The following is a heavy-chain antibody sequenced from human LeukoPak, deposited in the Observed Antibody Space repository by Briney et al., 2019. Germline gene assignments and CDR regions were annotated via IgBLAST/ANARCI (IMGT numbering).Heavy chain of an antibody. Sequence: SETLSLTCPVSGGSISSYYWSWTRQPPGKGLEWMGYIYYSGSTNYDPSLKSRVTISVDTSKNQFSLKLSSVTAADTAVYYCARHGECSSTSCYSPDRGDDAFDIWGQGTMVTVSS. CDR3: ARHGECSSTSCYSPDRGDDAFDI. CDR1: GGSISSYY. J-gene: IGHJ3*02. D-gene: IGHD2-2*01. V-gene: IGHV4-59*08. CDR2: IYYSGST.